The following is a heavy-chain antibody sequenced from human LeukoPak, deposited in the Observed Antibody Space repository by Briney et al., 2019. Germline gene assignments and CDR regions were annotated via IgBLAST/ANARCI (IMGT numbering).Heavy chain of an antibody. D-gene: IGHD5-18*01. V-gene: IGHV4-34*01. Sequence: SETLSLTCAVYGGSFSGYYWSWIRQPPGKGLEWIGEINHSGSTNYNPSLKSRVTISVDTSKNQFSLKLSSVTAADTAVYYCARGQEGYSYGYDFDYWGQGTLVTVYS. CDR3: ARGQEGYSYGYDFDY. CDR1: GGSFSGYY. CDR2: INHSGST. J-gene: IGHJ4*02.